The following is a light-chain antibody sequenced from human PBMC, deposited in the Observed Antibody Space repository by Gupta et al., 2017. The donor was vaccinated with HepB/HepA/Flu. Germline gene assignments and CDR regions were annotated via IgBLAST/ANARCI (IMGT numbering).Light chain of an antibody. CDR3: QQSYSTPWT. CDR1: QSISTY. J-gene: IGKJ1*01. V-gene: IGKV1-39*01. CDR2: AAS. Sequence: DIQMTQSPSSLSASVGARVTITFRASQSISTYVNWYQQKPGKAPNLLLYAASSLESGVPSRFSGSGSGTDFTLTISSLKPEDFATYYCQQSYSTPWTFGHGTKVEIK.